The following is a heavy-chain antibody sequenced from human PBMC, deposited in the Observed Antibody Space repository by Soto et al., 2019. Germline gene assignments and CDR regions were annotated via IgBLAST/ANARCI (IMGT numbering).Heavy chain of an antibody. Sequence: EGQLVESGGGLVQPGGSLRLSCAASGLTFSTYEMNWVRQAPGKGLEWVSYISSRGNSTYYADSVKGRFTISRDNAKNSLYLEMNSLRPEDTALYYCARGGNRWGQGALVTVSS. CDR2: ISSRGNST. J-gene: IGHJ4*02. V-gene: IGHV3-48*03. D-gene: IGHD3-16*01. CDR3: ARGGNR. CDR1: GLTFSTYE.